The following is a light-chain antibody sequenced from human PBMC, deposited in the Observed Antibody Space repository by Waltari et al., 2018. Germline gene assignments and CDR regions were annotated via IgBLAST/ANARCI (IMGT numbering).Light chain of an antibody. CDR2: WAS. CDR3: QQYYEIPIT. J-gene: IGKJ3*01. Sequence: DIVVTQSSDSLAVSLGERATINCKSSQSVFSAPNSKNYIAWYQQKPGQPPKLVIYWASTRESGVPERFSGSGSGTDFTLTISSLQAEDVAVYYCQQYYEIPITFGPGTK. V-gene: IGKV4-1*01. CDR1: QSVFSAPNSKNY.